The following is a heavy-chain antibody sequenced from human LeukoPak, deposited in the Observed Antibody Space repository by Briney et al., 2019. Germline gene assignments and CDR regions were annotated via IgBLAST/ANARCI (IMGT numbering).Heavy chain of an antibody. D-gene: IGHD2-2*01. CDR1: GFTFSSYG. Sequence: GGSLRLSCAASGFTFSSYGMHWVRQAPGKGLEWVAFIRYDGSNKYYADSVKGRSTISRDNSKNTLYLQMNSLRAEDTAVYYCAKIDIVVVPAAISEDYWGQGTLVTVSS. V-gene: IGHV3-30*02. CDR3: AKIDIVVVPAAISEDY. J-gene: IGHJ4*02. CDR2: IRYDGSNK.